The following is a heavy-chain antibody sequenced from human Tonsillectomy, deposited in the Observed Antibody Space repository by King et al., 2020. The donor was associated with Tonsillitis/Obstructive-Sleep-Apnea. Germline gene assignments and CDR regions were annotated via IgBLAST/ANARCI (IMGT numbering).Heavy chain of an antibody. CDR2: IKEDGSEE. CDR1: GFTFSSSW. Sequence: VQLVQSGGGLVQPGGSLRLSCAASGFTFSSSWMSWVRQAPEKGLEWVANIKEDGSEEYYIDSVKGRFTISRDNAKNSLYLHMNSLRAEDTAVYYCAREVGSHWGQGTLVTVSS. D-gene: IGHD2-2*01. J-gene: IGHJ4*02. V-gene: IGHV3-7*01. CDR3: AREVGSH.